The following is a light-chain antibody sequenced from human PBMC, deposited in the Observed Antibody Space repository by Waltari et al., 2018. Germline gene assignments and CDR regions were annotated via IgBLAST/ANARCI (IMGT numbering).Light chain of an antibody. CDR3: QQYYRTLRT. V-gene: IGKV4-1*01. J-gene: IGKJ2*01. Sequence: DIVMTQSPDSLAVSLVERATIHCKSSQSVLYSSNNKNYLAWYQQKPGQPPKLLIYWASTRESGVPDRFSGSGSGTDFTLTISSLQAEDVAVYYCQQYYRTLRTFGQGTKLEIK. CDR2: WAS. CDR1: QSVLYSSNNKNY.